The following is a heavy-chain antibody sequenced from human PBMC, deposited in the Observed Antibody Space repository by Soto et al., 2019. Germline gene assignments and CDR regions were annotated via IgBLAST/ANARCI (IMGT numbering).Heavy chain of an antibody. CDR2: ISSSSSTI. Sequence: GGSLRLSCAASGFTFSDYYMSWIRQAPGKGLEWVSYISSSSSTIYYADSVKGRFTISRDNAKNSLYLQMNSLRAEDTAVYYCAREGTEGCSGGSCYPLNDYWGQGTLVTVSS. J-gene: IGHJ4*02. CDR1: GFTFSDYY. V-gene: IGHV3-11*01. D-gene: IGHD2-15*01. CDR3: AREGTEGCSGGSCYPLNDY.